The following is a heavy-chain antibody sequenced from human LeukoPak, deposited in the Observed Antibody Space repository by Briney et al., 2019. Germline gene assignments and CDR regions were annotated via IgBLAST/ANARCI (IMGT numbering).Heavy chain of an antibody. V-gene: IGHV3-30*04. CDR1: GFTFSSYA. CDR3: ARVGCSSTSCQYYYYYYMDV. CDR2: ISYDGSNK. Sequence: GRSLRLSCAASGFTFSSYAMHWVRQAPGKGLEWVAVISYDGSNKYYADSVKGRFTISRDNSKNTLYLQMNSLRAEDTAVYYCARVGCSSTSCQYYYYYYMDVWGKGTTVTVSS. J-gene: IGHJ6*03. D-gene: IGHD2-2*01.